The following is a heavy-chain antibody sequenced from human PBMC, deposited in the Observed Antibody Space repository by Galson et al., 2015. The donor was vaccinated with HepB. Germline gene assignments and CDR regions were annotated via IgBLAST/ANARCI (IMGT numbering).Heavy chain of an antibody. CDR1: GLTFKNYH. Sequence: SLRLSCAGSGLTFKNYHMNWVRQAPGKGLEWVSVISGSGVRTFYADSVKGRFTISRDNPKSTVYLHMNNLRAEDTAVYYRAKDIGYGRYEFDYWGQGTLVTVSS. V-gene: IGHV3-23*01. CDR2: ISGSGVRT. CDR3: AKDIGYGRYEFDY. J-gene: IGHJ4*02. D-gene: IGHD5-12*01.